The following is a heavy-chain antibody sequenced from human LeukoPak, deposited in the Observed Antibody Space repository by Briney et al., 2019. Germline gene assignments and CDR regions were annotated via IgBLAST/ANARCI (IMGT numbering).Heavy chain of an antibody. D-gene: IGHD6-19*01. J-gene: IGHJ4*02. CDR3: AKEGQLQWLAAPEPYFDY. V-gene: IGHV3-43D*03. Sequence: PGGSLRLSCAASGFTFDDYAMHWVRQAPGKGLEWVSLISWDGGSTYYADSVKGRFTISRDNSKNSLYLQMNSLRAEDTALYYCAKEGQLQWLAAPEPYFDYWGQGTLVTVSS. CDR1: GFTFDDYA. CDR2: ISWDGGST.